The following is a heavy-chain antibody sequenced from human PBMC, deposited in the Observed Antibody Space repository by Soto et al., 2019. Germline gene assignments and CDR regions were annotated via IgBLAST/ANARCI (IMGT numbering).Heavy chain of an antibody. CDR2: INPSGGST. V-gene: IGHV1-46*01. D-gene: IGHD3-22*01. CDR1: GYTFTSYY. J-gene: IGHJ3*02. Sequence: QVQLVQSGAEVKKPGASVKVSCKASGYTFTSYYMHWVRQAPGQGLEWMGIINPSGGSTSYARKFQGRVTMTRDTSTSTVYMELSSLRSEDTAVYYCARNHVLAYYYDSSCYHAFDIWGQGTMVTVSS. CDR3: ARNHVLAYYYDSSCYHAFDI.